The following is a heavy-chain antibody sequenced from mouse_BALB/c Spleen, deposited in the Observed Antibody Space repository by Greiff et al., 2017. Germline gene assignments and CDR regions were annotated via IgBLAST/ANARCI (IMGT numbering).Heavy chain of an antibody. D-gene: IGHD2-12*01. CDR3: ARHEGIYDGYFDY. V-gene: IGHV5-12-1*01. CDR1: GFAFSSYD. CDR2: ISSGGGST. J-gene: IGHJ2*01. Sequence: EVQLVESGGGLVKPGGSLKLSCAASGFAFSSYDMSWVRQTPEKRLEWVAYISSGGGSTYYPDTVKGRFTISRDNAKNTLYLQMSSLKSEDTAMYYCARHEGIYDGYFDYWGQGTTLTVSS.